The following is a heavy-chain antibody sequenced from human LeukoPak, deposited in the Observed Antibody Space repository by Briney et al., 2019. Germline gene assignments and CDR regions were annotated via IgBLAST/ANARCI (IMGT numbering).Heavy chain of an antibody. J-gene: IGHJ5*02. CDR2: INPNSGGT. CDR1: GYTFTGYY. D-gene: IGHD2-2*01. Sequence: ASVKVSCKASGYTFTGYYMHWVRQAPGQGLEWMGWINPNSGGTNYAQKFQGRVTMTRDTSISTAYMELSRLRSDDTAVYYCAREHRYCSSTSCYPNWFDPWGQGTLVTVSS. V-gene: IGHV1-2*02. CDR3: AREHRYCSSTSCYPNWFDP.